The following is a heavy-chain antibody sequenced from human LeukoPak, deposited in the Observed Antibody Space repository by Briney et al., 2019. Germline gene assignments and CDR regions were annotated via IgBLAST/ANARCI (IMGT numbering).Heavy chain of an antibody. CDR1: GYTLTELS. Sequence: GASVKVSCKVSGYTLTELSMHWVRQAPGKGLEWMGGFDPEDGETIYAQKFQGRVTMTEDTSTDTAYMELSSLRSEDTAVYYCATPYSYSGYGISFDYWGQGTLVTVSS. CDR3: ATPYSYSGYGISFDY. D-gene: IGHD5-12*01. V-gene: IGHV1-24*01. J-gene: IGHJ4*02. CDR2: FDPEDGET.